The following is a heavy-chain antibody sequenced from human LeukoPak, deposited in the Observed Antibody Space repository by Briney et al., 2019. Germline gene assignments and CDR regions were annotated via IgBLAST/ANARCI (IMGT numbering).Heavy chain of an antibody. CDR3: ARDRGYSGGWSWFDP. CDR2: ISANNDNT. V-gene: IGHV1-18*01. D-gene: IGHD6-19*01. J-gene: IGHJ5*02. Sequence: ASVKVSCKASGYTFTNYGISWVREAPGQVLEWMGWISANNDNTNYGQKLQGRVTMTTDTSTTTAYMELRSLRSEDTAVYYCARDRGYSGGWSWFDPWGQGTLVTVSS. CDR1: GYTFTNYG.